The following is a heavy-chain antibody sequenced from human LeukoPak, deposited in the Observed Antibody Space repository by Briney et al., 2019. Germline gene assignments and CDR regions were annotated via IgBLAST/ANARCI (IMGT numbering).Heavy chain of an antibody. Sequence: SQTLSLTCTVSGGSISSGGYYWSWIRQPPGKGLEWIGYIYHSGSTYYNPSLKSRVTISVDRSKNQFSLKLSSVTAADTAVYYCARVGITIFGVVLRGPIDYWGQGTLVTVSS. CDR3: ARVGITIFGVVLRGPIDY. J-gene: IGHJ4*02. V-gene: IGHV4-30-2*01. CDR2: IYHSGST. CDR1: GGSISSGGYY. D-gene: IGHD3-3*01.